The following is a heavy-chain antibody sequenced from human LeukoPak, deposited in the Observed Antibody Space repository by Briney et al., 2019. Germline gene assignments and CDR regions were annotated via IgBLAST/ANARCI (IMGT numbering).Heavy chain of an antibody. CDR3: AKDLEGDDSSGFHY. J-gene: IGHJ4*02. V-gene: IGHV3-23*01. CDR2: ISGSGGST. Sequence: GGSLRLSCAASGFTFSSYAMSWVRQAPGKGLEWVSAISGSGGSTHYADSVKGRFTISRDNSKNTLYVQMNSLRAEDTAVYYCAKDLEGDDSSGFHYWDQRTLVTVSS. CDR1: GFTFSSYA. D-gene: IGHD3-22*01.